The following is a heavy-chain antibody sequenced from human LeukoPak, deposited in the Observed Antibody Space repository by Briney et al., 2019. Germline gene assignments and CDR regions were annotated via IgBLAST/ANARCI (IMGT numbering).Heavy chain of an antibody. CDR2: VNHRGTT. CDR1: GGSFSGYY. V-gene: IGHV4-34*01. CDR3: ARETAMVYYFDY. D-gene: IGHD5-18*01. Sequence: SETLSLTCDVYGGSFSGYYWSWIRQPPGKGLEWIGEVNHRGTTNYNPSLKSRVTISVDMSKNQFSLKLNSVTAADTAVYYCARETAMVYYFDYWGQGTLVTVSS. J-gene: IGHJ4*02.